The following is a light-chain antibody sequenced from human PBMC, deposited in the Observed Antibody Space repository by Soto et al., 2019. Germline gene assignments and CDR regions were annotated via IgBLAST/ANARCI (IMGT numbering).Light chain of an antibody. Sequence: SYELTQPPSVSVGPGKTARITCGGKNIGSKSVHWYQQKPGQAPVLVIYYDSDRPSGIPERFSGSNSGNTATLTISRVEAGDEADYYCQVWDSSSGHLVVFGGGTKLTVL. CDR2: YDS. CDR3: QVWDSSSGHLVV. J-gene: IGLJ2*01. CDR1: NIGSKS. V-gene: IGLV3-21*04.